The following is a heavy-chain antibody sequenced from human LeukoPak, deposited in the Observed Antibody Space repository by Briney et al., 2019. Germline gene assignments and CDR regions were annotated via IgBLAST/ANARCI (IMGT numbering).Heavy chain of an antibody. CDR3: ARRVYSSSWYYFDY. CDR1: GFSFISYG. CDR2: ISGSGVNT. D-gene: IGHD6-13*01. V-gene: IGHV3-23*01. Sequence: GGSLRLSCAASGFSFISYGMSWVRQAPGKGLEWVSAISGSGVNTYSADSVKGRFTISRDNSKNTLYLQMNSLRADDTAVYYCARRVYSSSWYYFDYGGQGTLVTVSS. J-gene: IGHJ4*02.